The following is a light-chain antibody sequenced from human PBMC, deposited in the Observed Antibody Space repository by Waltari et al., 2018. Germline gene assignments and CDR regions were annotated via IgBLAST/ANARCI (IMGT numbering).Light chain of an antibody. CDR1: LSIDNA. Sequence: DVQMSQSPSSLSASVGDRVTITCRASLSIDNALNWYQQKPGTAPKLLIYASSTLQSGVPSRFTGSGSGTHFTLTISSLQPEDIATYSCQQSQGVPFTFGQGTKVDIK. CDR3: QQSQGVPFT. J-gene: IGKJ2*01. V-gene: IGKV1-39*01. CDR2: ASS.